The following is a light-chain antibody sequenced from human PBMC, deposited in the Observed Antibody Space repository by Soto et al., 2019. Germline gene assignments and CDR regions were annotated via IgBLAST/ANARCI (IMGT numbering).Light chain of an antibody. CDR2: DAS. CDR1: QSVSSY. V-gene: IGKV3-11*01. J-gene: IGKJ4*01. Sequence: EIVLTQSPATLSLSLGERAAVSFRASQSVSSYLAWYQQKPGQAPRLLIYDASNRATGIPARFSGSGSGTDFTLTISSLEPEDFAVYYCQQRSNWPPVITFGGGTKVDIK. CDR3: QQRSNWPPVIT.